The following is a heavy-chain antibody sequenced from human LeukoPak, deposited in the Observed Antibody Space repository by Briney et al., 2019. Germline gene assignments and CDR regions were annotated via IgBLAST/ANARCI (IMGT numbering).Heavy chain of an antibody. CDR1: GFTFSSYS. V-gene: IGHV3-21*01. CDR2: ISSSSTYI. Sequence: GGSLRLSCAASGFTFSSYSMNWVRQAPGKGLEWVSSISSSSTYISYADSVKGRFTISRDSAKNSLYLQMNSLRAEDTAVYYCASGYYYFDYWGQGTLVTVSS. J-gene: IGHJ4*02. D-gene: IGHD3-22*01. CDR3: ASGYYYFDY.